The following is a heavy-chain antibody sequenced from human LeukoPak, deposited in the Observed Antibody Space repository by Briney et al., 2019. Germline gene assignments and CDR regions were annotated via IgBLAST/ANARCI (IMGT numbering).Heavy chain of an antibody. CDR3: ARDYYYGSLFGFDP. CDR2: ISAYNGNT. D-gene: IGHD3-10*01. J-gene: IGHJ5*02. Sequence: ASVKVSCKASGYTFTSYGISWVRQAPGQGLEWMGWISAYNGNTNYAQKLQGRVTTTTDTSTSTAYMELRSLRSDDTAVYYCARDYYYGSLFGFDPWGQGTLVTVSS. V-gene: IGHV1-18*01. CDR1: GYTFTSYG.